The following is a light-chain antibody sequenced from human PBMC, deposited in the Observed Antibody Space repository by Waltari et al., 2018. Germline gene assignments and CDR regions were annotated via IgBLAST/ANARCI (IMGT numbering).Light chain of an antibody. CDR3: QELNIFPLT. CDR1: QAINGY. V-gene: IGKV1-9*01. CDR2: DTS. J-gene: IGKJ4*01. Sequence: DIQLTQSPSLLPASVGDRVTITCRASQAINGYVAWYQVRSGRAPKLLIYDTSTLQSGVPSRFSGSESGTDFTLTISTLQPEDFATYYCQELNIFPLTFGGGTKVEIK.